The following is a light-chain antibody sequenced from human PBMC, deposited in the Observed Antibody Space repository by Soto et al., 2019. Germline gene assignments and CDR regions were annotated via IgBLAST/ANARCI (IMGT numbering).Light chain of an antibody. Sequence: QSVLTQPPSASGTPGQRVTISCSGSSSNIGSNYIYWYQHRPGTAPKVLIYRNNQRPSGVPDRFSGSKSGTSASLAISGLRSEDEADYYCAAWDDSLSGRVFGTGTKLTVL. V-gene: IGLV1-47*01. CDR1: SSNIGSNY. CDR2: RNN. CDR3: AAWDDSLSGRV. J-gene: IGLJ1*01.